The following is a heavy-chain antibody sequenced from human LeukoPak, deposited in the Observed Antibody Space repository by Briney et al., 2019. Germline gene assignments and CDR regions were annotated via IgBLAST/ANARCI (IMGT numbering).Heavy chain of an antibody. CDR3: AREGTRLSSGYAFDI. J-gene: IGHJ3*02. D-gene: IGHD6-19*01. CDR2: ISAYNGNT. V-gene: IGHV1-18*01. CDR1: SYTLTREG. Sequence: ASVTVACNAASYTLTREGVSWVRQPDGQWRGWIGWISAYNGNTNYAQKLQGRVTMTTDTSTSTAYMELRSLRSDDTAVYYCAREGTRLSSGYAFDIWGQGTMVTVSS.